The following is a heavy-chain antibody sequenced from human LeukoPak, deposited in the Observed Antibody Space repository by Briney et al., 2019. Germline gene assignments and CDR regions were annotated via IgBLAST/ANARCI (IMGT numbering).Heavy chain of an antibody. CDR1: GFTFSTYE. Sequence: GGSLRLSCAASGFTFSTYEMNWVRQAPGKGLEWVSYISSSGSSIYYADSVKGRFTISRDNSKNTLYLQMNSLRAEDTALYYCAKDGGSDPDSFDIWGQGTMVTVSS. CDR2: ISSSGSSI. D-gene: IGHD2-15*01. J-gene: IGHJ3*02. CDR3: AKDGGSDPDSFDI. V-gene: IGHV3-48*03.